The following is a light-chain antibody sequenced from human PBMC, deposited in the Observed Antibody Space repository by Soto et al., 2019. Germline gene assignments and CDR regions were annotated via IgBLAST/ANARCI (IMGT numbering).Light chain of an antibody. CDR2: GVS. J-gene: IGLJ1*01. Sequence: LTQPASVSGSPGQSITISCSGTRSDIGSYNYVAWYQQFSGKTPKILIYGVSNRPSGVSSRFSGSKSGNTASLTISGLQAEDEADYYCISYTGSSTSYVFGSGTKVTVL. CDR3: ISYTGSSTSYV. V-gene: IGLV2-14*01. CDR1: RSDIGSYNY.